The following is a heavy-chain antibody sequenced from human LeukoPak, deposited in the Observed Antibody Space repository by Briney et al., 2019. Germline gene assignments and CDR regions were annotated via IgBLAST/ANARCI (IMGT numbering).Heavy chain of an antibody. CDR3: AREGYCSGGSCPYYFDY. J-gene: IGHJ4*02. CDR1: GFTFSSYS. CDR2: ISSSSSYI. V-gene: IGHV3-21*01. D-gene: IGHD2-15*01. Sequence: GSLRLSCAASGFTFSSYSMNWVRQAPGKGLEWVSSISSSSSYIYYADSVKGRFTISRDNAKNSLYLQMNSLRAEDTAVYYCAREGYCSGGSCPYYFDYWGQGTLVTVSS.